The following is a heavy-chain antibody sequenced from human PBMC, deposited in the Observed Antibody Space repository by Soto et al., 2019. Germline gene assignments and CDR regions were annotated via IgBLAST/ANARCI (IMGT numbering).Heavy chain of an antibody. Sequence: GGSLRLSCAASGFTFDNYAMHWVRQAPGKGLEWVSGISWNSNTIAYADSVKGRFTISRDNAKNSLYLQMNSLRAEDTAVYYCAKQMDYGDDYDYWSQGTLVTVSS. V-gene: IGHV3-9*01. CDR2: ISWNSNTI. J-gene: IGHJ4*02. CDR1: GFTFDNYA. CDR3: AKQMDYGDDYDY. D-gene: IGHD4-17*01.